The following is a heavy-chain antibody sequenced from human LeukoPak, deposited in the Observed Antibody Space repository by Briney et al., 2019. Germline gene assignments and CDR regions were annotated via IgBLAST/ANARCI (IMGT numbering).Heavy chain of an antibody. V-gene: IGHV1-69*13. Sequence: ASVKVSCKASGYTFTSYGISWVRQAPGQGLEWMGGIIPIFGTANYAQKFQGRVTITADESTSTAYMELSSLRSEDTAVYYCAGTYIVVVPAAMRSWFDPWGQGTLVTVSS. CDR3: AGTYIVVVPAAMRSWFDP. CDR2: IIPIFGTA. J-gene: IGHJ5*02. D-gene: IGHD2-2*01. CDR1: GYTFTSYG.